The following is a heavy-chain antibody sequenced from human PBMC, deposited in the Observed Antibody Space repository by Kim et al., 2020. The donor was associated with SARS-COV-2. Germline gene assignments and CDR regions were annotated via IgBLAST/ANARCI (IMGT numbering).Heavy chain of an antibody. D-gene: IGHD3-22*01. CDR1: GGSISSYY. Sequence: SETLSLTCTVSGGSISSYYWSWIRQPPGKGLEWIGYIYYSGSTNYNPSLKSRVTISVDTSKNQFSLKLSSVTAADTAVYYCARSPPSRLSITMIVVVTPDAFDIWGQGTMVTVSS. CDR2: IYYSGST. CDR3: ARSPPSRLSITMIVVVTPDAFDI. V-gene: IGHV4-59*08. J-gene: IGHJ3*02.